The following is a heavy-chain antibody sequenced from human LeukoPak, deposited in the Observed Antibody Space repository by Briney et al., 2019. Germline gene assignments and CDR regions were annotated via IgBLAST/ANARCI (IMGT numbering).Heavy chain of an antibody. Sequence: ASVKVSCKASGYTFTSYGITWVRQAPGQGLEWMGWISTYNGDTNYAQKLQGRVTMTTDTSTSTAYMELRSLRSDDTAVYYCARDGSKVGMYYYYMDVWGKGTTVTVSS. CDR2: ISTYNGDT. J-gene: IGHJ6*03. CDR1: GYTFTSYG. V-gene: IGHV1-18*01. D-gene: IGHD1-26*01. CDR3: ARDGSKVGMYYYYMDV.